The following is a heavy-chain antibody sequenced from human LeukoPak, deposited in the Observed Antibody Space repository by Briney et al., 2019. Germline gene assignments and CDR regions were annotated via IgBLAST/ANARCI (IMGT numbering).Heavy chain of an antibody. Sequence: SVKVSCKASGGTFSSYAISWVRQAPGQGLEWMGGIIPIFGTANYAQKFQGRVTITADESTSTAYMELSSLRSEDTAVYYCARGTGTLDYYYYYYMDVWGKGTTVTISS. CDR3: ARGTGTLDYYYYYYMDV. D-gene: IGHD5-12*01. CDR1: GGTFSSYA. J-gene: IGHJ6*03. V-gene: IGHV1-69*13. CDR2: IIPIFGTA.